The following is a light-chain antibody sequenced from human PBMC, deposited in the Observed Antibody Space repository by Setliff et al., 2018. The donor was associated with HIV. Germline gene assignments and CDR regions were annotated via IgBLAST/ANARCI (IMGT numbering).Light chain of an antibody. Sequence: QSALTQPPSASGSPGQSATISCTGTSSDVGDYNYVSWYQQHPGKAPKLMIYEITKRPSGVPDRFSGSKSGNTASLTVSGLQAEDEADYYCSSYASSNSYVFGTGTKVTV. V-gene: IGLV2-8*01. J-gene: IGLJ1*01. CDR3: SSYASSNSYV. CDR2: EIT. CDR1: SSDVGDYNY.